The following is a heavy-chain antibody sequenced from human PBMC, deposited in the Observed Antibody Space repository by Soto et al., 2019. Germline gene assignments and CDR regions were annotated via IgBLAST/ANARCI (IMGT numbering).Heavy chain of an antibody. J-gene: IGHJ1*01. CDR3: ARGFSGSYYRYFQD. Sequence: EVQLVESGGGLVKPGGSLRLSCAASGFTVNSFEMNWVRQAPGKGPEWVSYINSADTISYAGSVKGRFTISRDNAQNSVYLQMNSLRGEDTAVYDCARGFSGSYYRYFQDWGQGTLVAVS. CDR1: GFTVNSFE. CDR2: INSADTI. V-gene: IGHV3-48*03. D-gene: IGHD1-26*01.